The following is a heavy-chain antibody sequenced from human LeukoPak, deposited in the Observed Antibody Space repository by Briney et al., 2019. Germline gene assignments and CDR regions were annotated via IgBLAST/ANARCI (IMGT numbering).Heavy chain of an antibody. CDR3: AKNRVSSSSPDWFDP. V-gene: IGHV3-23*01. CDR2: ISGSGGST. CDR1: GFTFSNYG. J-gene: IGHJ5*02. Sequence: GGSLRLSCAASGFTFSNYGMHWVRQAPGKGLEWVSAISGSGGSTYYADSVKGRFTISRDNSKNTLYLQMNSLRAEDTAVYYCAKNRVSSSSPDWFDPWGQGTLVTVSS. D-gene: IGHD6-13*01.